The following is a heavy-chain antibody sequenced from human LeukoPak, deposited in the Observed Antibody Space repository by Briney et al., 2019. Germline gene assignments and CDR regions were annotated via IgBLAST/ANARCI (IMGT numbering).Heavy chain of an antibody. CDR3: ARVVTPAARPEYYFDY. CDR2: IYYSGST. J-gene: IGHJ4*02. D-gene: IGHD2-2*01. Sequence: PSETLSLTCTVSGGSISSYYWSWIRQPPGKGLEWIGYIYYSGSTNYNPSLKSRVTISVDTSKNQFSLKLSSVTAADTAVYYCARVVTPAARPEYYFDYWGQGTLVTVSS. CDR1: GGSISSYY. V-gene: IGHV4-59*08.